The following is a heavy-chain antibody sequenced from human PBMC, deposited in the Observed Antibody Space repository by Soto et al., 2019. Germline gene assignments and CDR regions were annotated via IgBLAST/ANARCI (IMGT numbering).Heavy chain of an antibody. Sequence: GGSLRLSCAASGFTFSSYGMHWVRQAPGKGLEWVAVISYDGSNKYYADSVKGRFTISRDNSKNTLYLQMNSLRAEDTAVYYCAKEQHIVVVTALYYFDYWGQGTLVTVSS. D-gene: IGHD2-21*02. V-gene: IGHV3-30*18. CDR1: GFTFSSYG. CDR3: AKEQHIVVVTALYYFDY. J-gene: IGHJ4*02. CDR2: ISYDGSNK.